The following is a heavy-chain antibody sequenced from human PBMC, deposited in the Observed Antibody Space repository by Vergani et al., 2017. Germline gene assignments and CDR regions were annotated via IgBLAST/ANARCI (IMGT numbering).Heavy chain of an antibody. J-gene: IGHJ6*02. D-gene: IGHD4-17*01. CDR2: IIPIFGTA. CDR1: GGTFSSYA. CDR3: ARDRPYGDYVTPANYYYYYGMDV. Sequence: QVQLVQSGAEVKKPGSSVKVSCKASGGTFSSYAISWVRQAPGQGLEWMGGIIPIFGTANYAQKFQGRVTITADESTSTAYMELSSLRSEETAVYYCARDRPYGDYVTPANYYYYYGMDVWGQGTTVTVSS. V-gene: IGHV1-69*01.